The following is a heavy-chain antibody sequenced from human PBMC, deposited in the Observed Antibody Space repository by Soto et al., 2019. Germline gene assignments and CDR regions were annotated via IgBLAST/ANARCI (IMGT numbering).Heavy chain of an antibody. V-gene: IGHV1-69*13. CDR2: IIPIFGTA. J-gene: IGHJ6*02. CDR1: GGTFSSYA. CDR3: ARVGCSGGSCYYGMDV. D-gene: IGHD2-15*01. Sequence: SVKVSCKASGGTFSSYAISWVRQAPGQGLGWMGGIIPIFGTANYAQKFQGRVTITADESTSTAYMELSSLRSEDTAVYYCARVGCSGGSCYYGMDVWGQGTTVTVSS.